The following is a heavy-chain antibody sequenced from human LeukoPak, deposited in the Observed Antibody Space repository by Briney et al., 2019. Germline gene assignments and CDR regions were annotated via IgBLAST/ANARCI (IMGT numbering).Heavy chain of an antibody. CDR2: IYYSGST. J-gene: IGHJ4*02. CDR3: ARRGYSYGEQYYFDY. CDR1: GGSISSSSYY. Sequence: KPSETLSLTCTVSGGSISSSSYYWGWIRQPPGEGLEWIGSIYYSGSTYYNPSLKGRVTISVDTSKNQFSLKLSSVTAADTAVYYCARRGYSYGEQYYFDYWGQGTLVTVSS. V-gene: IGHV4-39*01. D-gene: IGHD5-18*01.